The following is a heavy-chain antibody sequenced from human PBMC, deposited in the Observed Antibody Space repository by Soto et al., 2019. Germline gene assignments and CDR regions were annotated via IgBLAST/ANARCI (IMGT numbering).Heavy chain of an antibody. J-gene: IGHJ4*02. V-gene: IGHV3-23*04. CDR2: ITGSSGHT. CDR1: GFTFSTYA. D-gene: IGHD2-15*01. Sequence: EVLLVESGGGLVQSGGSLRLSCAASGFTFSTYAMSWVRQGPGKGLEWVSAITGSSGHTWHADSVKGRLTISRDNSKSTLYLQMNSLRADDTALYYCAKGSGGSRPYYFDYWGQGSLVTVSS. CDR3: AKGSGGSRPYYFDY.